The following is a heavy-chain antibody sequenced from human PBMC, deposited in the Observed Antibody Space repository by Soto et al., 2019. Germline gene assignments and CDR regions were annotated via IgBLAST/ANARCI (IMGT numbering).Heavy chain of an antibody. D-gene: IGHD6-13*01. V-gene: IGHV4-59*01. CDR1: GGSISSNC. CDR3: ARYRREAVAGYTLDN. CDR2: VYNSGST. J-gene: IGHJ4*02. Sequence: PSETLSLTCTVSGGSISSNCWTWIRQPPGKGLEWIGYVYNSGSTNYNPSLKSRVTISEDTSKSQFSLKVNSMTAADTAVYYCARYRREAVAGYTLDNWGQGILVTVPQ.